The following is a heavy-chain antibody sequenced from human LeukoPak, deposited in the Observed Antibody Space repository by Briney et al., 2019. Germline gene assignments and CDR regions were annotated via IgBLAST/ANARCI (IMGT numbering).Heavy chain of an antibody. CDR2: IYHSGST. J-gene: IGHJ5*02. V-gene: IGHV4-38-2*01. CDR3: ARVRNNWNYFSARNNWFDP. CDR1: GYSISSGYY. Sequence: SETLSLTCAVSGYSISSGYYWGWIRQPPGKGLEWIGIIYHSGSTYYNPSLKSRVTISVATSKNQFSLKLSSVTAADTAVYYCARVRNNWNYFSARNNWFDPWGQGTLVTVSS. D-gene: IGHD1-7*01.